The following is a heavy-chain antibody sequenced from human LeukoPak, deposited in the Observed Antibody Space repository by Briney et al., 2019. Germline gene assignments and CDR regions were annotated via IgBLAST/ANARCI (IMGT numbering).Heavy chain of an antibody. CDR1: GDSISSFNW. V-gene: IGHV4-4*02. CDR3: ARESKIYDGDGFHLDY. D-gene: IGHD3-22*01. CDR2: IYHSGST. Sequence: PSGTLSLTCAVSGDSISSFNWWTWVRQPPGKGPEWIGEIYHSGSTNYNPSLKSRVTISVDKSKNQFSLKLNSVTAADTAVYYCARESKIYDGDGFHLDYWGQGTLVTVSS. J-gene: IGHJ4*02.